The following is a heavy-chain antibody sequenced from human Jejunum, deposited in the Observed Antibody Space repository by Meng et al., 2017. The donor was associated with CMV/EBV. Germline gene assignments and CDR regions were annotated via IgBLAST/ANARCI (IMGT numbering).Heavy chain of an antibody. Sequence: GSISNISDYWSWIRQPPGKGLDLIGSIYYNGSTYYNPSLKSRVIISVDTSKNQFSLKLTSVTAADTAVYYCARESLRDGYKTVDSWGQGTLVTVSS. CDR3: ARESLRDGYKTVDS. V-gene: IGHV4-39*07. D-gene: IGHD5-24*01. J-gene: IGHJ4*02. CDR1: GSISNISDY. CDR2: IYYNGST.